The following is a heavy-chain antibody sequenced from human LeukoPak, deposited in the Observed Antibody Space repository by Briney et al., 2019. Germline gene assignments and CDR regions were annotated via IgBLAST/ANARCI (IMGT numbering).Heavy chain of an antibody. CDR2: IIPSGHST. CDR1: GFTFSSYN. Sequence: GGSLSLSCAASGFTFSSYNMHWVRQAGGKGREWASSIIPSGHSTWHADSVKGRFTISTDNAKNSVYLQMTNLRVDDTAVYYCGRDFLGESGAGGPWGQGILVTVSS. D-gene: IGHD3-10*01. CDR3: GRDFLGESGAGGP. V-gene: IGHV3-21*01. J-gene: IGHJ5*02.